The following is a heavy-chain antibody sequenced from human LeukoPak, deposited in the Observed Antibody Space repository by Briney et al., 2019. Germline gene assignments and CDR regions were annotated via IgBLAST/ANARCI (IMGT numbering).Heavy chain of an antibody. CDR1: GFNFTSYW. D-gene: IGHD5-12*01. V-gene: IGHV5-51*01. CDR3: ARHSRGSNDY. Sequence: GGALQISCQGSGFNFTSYWIGWVRPVPGKGLEWMGVIYSGDSETRYSPSFQGQVTILVDKSISTAYLQWSSLKASDTAMYYCARHSRGSNDYWGQGTLVTVSS. J-gene: IGHJ4*02. CDR2: IYSGDSET.